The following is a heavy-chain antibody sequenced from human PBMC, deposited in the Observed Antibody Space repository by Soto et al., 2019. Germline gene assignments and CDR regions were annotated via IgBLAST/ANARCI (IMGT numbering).Heavy chain of an antibody. V-gene: IGHV4-59*08. J-gene: IGHJ4*02. D-gene: IGHD5-18*01. CDR2: LHFSAST. CDR3: ARHGSTVYTEGAFDY. Sequence: QVQLQESGPGLVKPSETLSLTCTVSGASITSYSWSWVRQSPGKGLEWIGCLHFSASTNYTPYLNSRVSLSLDTSTSQFSLRLASVTDADTAVYYCARHGSTVYTEGAFDYWGQGTQVTVSS. CDR1: GASITSYS.